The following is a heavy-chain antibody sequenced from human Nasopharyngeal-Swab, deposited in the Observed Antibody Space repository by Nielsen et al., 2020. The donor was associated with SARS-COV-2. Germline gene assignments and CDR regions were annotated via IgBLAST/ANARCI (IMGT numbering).Heavy chain of an antibody. CDR1: GFTFSSYG. Sequence: GGSLRLSCAASGFTFSSYGMHWVRQAPGKGLEWVAVISYDGSNKYYADSVKGRFTISRDNSKNTLYLQMNSLRAEDTAVYYCAKRAAQWELPISYFDYWGQGTLVTVSS. CDR3: AKRAAQWELPISYFDY. V-gene: IGHV3-30*18. D-gene: IGHD1-26*01. CDR2: ISYDGSNK. J-gene: IGHJ4*02.